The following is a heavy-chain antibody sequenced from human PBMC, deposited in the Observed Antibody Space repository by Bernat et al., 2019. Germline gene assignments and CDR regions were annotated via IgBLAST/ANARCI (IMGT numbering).Heavy chain of an antibody. J-gene: IGHJ6*03. V-gene: IGHV4-59*01. CDR3: ARSGYSSSWYYYYYYMDV. Sequence: QVQLQESGPGLVKPSETLSLTCSVSGDSISNYYWSWIRQPPGKGLEWIGYIYDSGGTNYNPSLRGRVTISIDASKNHFSLKLSSVTAADTAVYYCARSGYSSSWYYYYYYMDVWGKGTTVTVSS. CDR2: IYDSGGT. D-gene: IGHD6-13*01. CDR1: GDSISNYY.